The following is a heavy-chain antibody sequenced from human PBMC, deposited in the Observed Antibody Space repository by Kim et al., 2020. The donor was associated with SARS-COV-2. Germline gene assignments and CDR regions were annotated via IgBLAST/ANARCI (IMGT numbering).Heavy chain of an antibody. V-gene: IGHV3-74*01. CDR3: ARDSSYGLAV. CDR1: GFSFSSYW. J-gene: IGHJ6*02. CDR2: IYSDGSAT. Sequence: GGSLRLSCAASGFSFSSYWMHWVRQAPGKGLVWVSRIYSDGSATNYADSVKGRFTISRDNAKNTLYLQMNSLRAEDTAVYFCARDSSYGLAVWSQGTRVT.